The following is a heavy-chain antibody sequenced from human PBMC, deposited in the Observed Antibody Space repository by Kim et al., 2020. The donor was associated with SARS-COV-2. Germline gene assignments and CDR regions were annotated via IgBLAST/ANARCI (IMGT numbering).Heavy chain of an antibody. CDR2: ISAYNGNT. V-gene: IGHV1-18*01. D-gene: IGHD3-3*01. CDR1: GYTFTSYG. Sequence: ASVKVSCKASGYTFTSYGISWVRQAPGQGLEWMGWISAYNGNTNYAQKLQGRVTMTTDTSTSTAYMELRSLRSDDTAVYYCAREVGFLEWLDYYYGMDVWGQGTTVTVSS. CDR3: AREVGFLEWLDYYYGMDV. J-gene: IGHJ6*02.